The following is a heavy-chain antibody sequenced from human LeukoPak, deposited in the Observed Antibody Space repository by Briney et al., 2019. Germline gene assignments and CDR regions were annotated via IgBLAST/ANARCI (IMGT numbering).Heavy chain of an antibody. Sequence: GGSLRLSCAASGFTFSGYAMNWVRQAPGKGLEWVSFISGSGDTTYYADSVKGRFTISRDSSKNTLYLQMNSLRAEDTAVYYCAKVGYCSSTSCPNDYWGQGTLVTVSS. CDR3: AKVGYCSSTSCPNDY. CDR1: GFTFSGYA. V-gene: IGHV3-23*01. D-gene: IGHD2-2*01. CDR2: ISGSGDTT. J-gene: IGHJ4*02.